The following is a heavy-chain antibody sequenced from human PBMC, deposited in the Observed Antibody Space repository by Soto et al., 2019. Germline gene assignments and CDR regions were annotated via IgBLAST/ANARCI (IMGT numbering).Heavy chain of an antibody. J-gene: IGHJ5*02. V-gene: IGHV4-61*01. CDR2: IYFTGST. CDR3: TRGPPRVQWFDP. CDR1: GGAVGSGTYY. Sequence: ASETLSLTCTVSGGAVGSGTYYWSWIRQPPGKGLEWIGHIYFTGSTNYNPSLKSRVTMSLDTSRNQFSLKLSSVTAADTAVYYCTRGPPRVQWFDPWGLGTLVTVSS.